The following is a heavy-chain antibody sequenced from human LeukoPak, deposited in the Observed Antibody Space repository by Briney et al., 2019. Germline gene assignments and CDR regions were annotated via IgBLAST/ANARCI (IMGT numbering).Heavy chain of an antibody. D-gene: IGHD3-10*01. CDR3: ARGGSRGSFDY. CDR2: ISGSDSTM. Sequence: PGGSLRLSCSASGFTFRSYEMNWVRQAPGKGREWISYISGSDSTMFYADSVKGRFTISRDNAKNSLYLQMKSLRDEDTAVYYCARGGSRGSFDYWGQGTLVTVSS. J-gene: IGHJ4*02. CDR1: GFTFRSYE. V-gene: IGHV3-48*03.